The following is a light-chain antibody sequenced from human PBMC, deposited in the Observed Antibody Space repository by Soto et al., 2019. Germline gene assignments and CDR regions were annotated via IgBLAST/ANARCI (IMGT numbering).Light chain of an antibody. CDR1: QSVSSN. CDR3: QQYNNWPS. CDR2: GAS. V-gene: IGKV3-15*01. J-gene: IGKJ4*01. Sequence: EIVMTQSPATLSVSPGERATLSCRASQSVSSNLAWYQQKPGQAPRLLIYGASTRATGIPARFSGSGSGTEFPLTISSLQSEDFAVYHCQQYNNWPSFGGGTKVDIK.